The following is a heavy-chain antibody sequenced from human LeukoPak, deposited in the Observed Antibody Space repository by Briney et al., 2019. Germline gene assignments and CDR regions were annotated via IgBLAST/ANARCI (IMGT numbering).Heavy chain of an antibody. CDR2: ISYDGSNK. CDR1: GFTFSSYA. D-gene: IGHD6-6*01. CDR3: ARQEYSSSPVGMDV. Sequence: GGSLRLSCAASGFTFSSYAMHWVRQAPGKGLEWVAVISYDGSNKYYADSVKGRFTISRDNSKNTLYLQMNSLRAEDTAVYYCARQEYSSSPVGMDVWGQGTTVTVSS. J-gene: IGHJ6*02. V-gene: IGHV3-30-3*01.